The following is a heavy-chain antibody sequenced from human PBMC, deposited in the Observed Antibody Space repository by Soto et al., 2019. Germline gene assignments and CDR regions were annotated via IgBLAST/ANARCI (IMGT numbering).Heavy chain of an antibody. J-gene: IGHJ4*02. Sequence: SETLSLTCTVSGASVSSSTGYYWSWIRQHPGKGLEWIGYVYYSGNSYSNPSLRSRVSISVDTSKNDFSLRLTSVTDADTALYYCAREHGTEGVIDYWGQGALVTVSS. CDR3: AREHGTEGVIDY. V-gene: IGHV4-31*03. CDR2: VYYSGNS. D-gene: IGHD1-7*01. CDR1: GASVSSSTGYY.